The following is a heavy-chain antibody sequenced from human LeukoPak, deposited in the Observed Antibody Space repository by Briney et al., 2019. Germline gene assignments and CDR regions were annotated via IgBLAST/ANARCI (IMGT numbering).Heavy chain of an antibody. Sequence: GGSLRLSCAASGFALSNNYMSWVRQAPGKGLEWVSLIYGGGSTYYADSVNGRSTISRHNSKNTLFLQINSPRTDDTAVHYFSIGYDRSGYWPEYFHHWGQGTLVSVSS. D-gene: IGHD3-22*01. CDR3: SIGYDRSGYWPEYFHH. J-gene: IGHJ1*01. CDR2: IYGGGST. V-gene: IGHV3-53*04. CDR1: GFALSNNY.